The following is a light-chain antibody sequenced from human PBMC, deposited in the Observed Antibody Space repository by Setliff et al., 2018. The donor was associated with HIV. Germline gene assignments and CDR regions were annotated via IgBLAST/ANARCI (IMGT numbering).Light chain of an antibody. Sequence: SALTQPASVSGSPGQSITISCTGTSSDIGGYNYVSWYQQHPGKAPKLMIYDVSKRPSGVSNRFSGSKSGNTASLTISGLQAEDEAAYYCSSYTSSSTYVFATGTKV. CDR3: SSYTSSSTYV. V-gene: IGLV2-14*01. CDR1: SSDIGGYNY. J-gene: IGLJ1*01. CDR2: DVS.